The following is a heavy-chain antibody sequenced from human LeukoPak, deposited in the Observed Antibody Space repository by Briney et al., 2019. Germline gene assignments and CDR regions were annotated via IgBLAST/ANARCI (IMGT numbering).Heavy chain of an antibody. CDR3: AKDPSGPYYSGSYYDYYYGMDV. Sequence: GGSLRLSCAASGFTFSSYAMSWVRQAPGKGLEWVSAISGSGGSTYYADSVKGRFTISRDNSKNTLYLQMNSLRAEDTAVYYCAKDPSGPYYSGSYYDYYYGMDVWGQGTTVTVSS. CDR1: GFTFSSYA. V-gene: IGHV3-23*01. CDR2: ISGSGGST. D-gene: IGHD1-26*01. J-gene: IGHJ6*02.